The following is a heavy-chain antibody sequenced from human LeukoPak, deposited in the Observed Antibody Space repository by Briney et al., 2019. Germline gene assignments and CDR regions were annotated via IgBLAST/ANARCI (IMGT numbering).Heavy chain of an antibody. CDR2: IIPIFGTA. J-gene: IGHJ4*02. V-gene: IGHV1-69*13. Sequence: ASVKASCKASGGTFSSYAISWVRQAPGQGLEWMGGIIPIFGTANYAQKFQGRVTITADESTSTAYMELSSLRSEDTAVYYCASPSGGWGWLQFREKFSLDYWGQGTLVTVSS. CDR3: ASPSGGWGWLQFREKFSLDY. D-gene: IGHD5-24*01. CDR1: GGTFSSYA.